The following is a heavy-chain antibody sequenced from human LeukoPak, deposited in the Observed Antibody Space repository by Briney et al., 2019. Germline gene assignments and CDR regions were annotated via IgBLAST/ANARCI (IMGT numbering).Heavy chain of an antibody. V-gene: IGHV3-30*18. CDR2: TSYDGSEK. J-gene: IGHJ3*02. CDR3: AKRGRTAAVSTGAFDI. D-gene: IGHD5/OR15-5a*01. Sequence: GGSLRLSCAASGFTFSTYGMHWVRQAPGKGLEWVAATSYDGSEKYYADSVKGRFTISRDNSKNTLYLQMNSLRADDTAVYYCAKRGRTAAVSTGAFDIWGQGTMVTVSS. CDR1: GFTFSTYG.